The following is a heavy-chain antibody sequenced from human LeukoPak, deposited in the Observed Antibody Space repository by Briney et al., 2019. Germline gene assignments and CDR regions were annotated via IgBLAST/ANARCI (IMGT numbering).Heavy chain of an antibody. Sequence: GGSLRLSCAGSGFTFSSYGMHWVRQAPGKGLEWVAVIWYDGSNKYYADSVNGRFTISRDNSKNTLYLQMNSLRDEETAVYYCARDQYYDSSGYPRYDGAFDIWGQGTMVTASS. CDR1: GFTFSSYG. D-gene: IGHD3-22*01. CDR3: ARDQYYDSSGYPRYDGAFDI. CDR2: IWYDGSNK. V-gene: IGHV3-33*01. J-gene: IGHJ3*02.